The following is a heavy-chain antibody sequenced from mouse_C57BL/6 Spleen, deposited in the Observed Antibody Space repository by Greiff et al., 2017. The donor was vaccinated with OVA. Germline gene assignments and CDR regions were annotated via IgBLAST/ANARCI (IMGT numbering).Heavy chain of an antibody. CDR2: ISYSGST. Sequence: EVQLQQSGPGMVKPSQSLSLTCTVTGYSITSGYDWHWIRHFPGNKLEWMGYISYSGSTNYNPSLKSRISITHDTSKNHFFLKLNSVTTEDTATYYCARDRYDSGLAWWGQGTLVTVSA. D-gene: IGHD2-4*01. CDR1: GYSITSGYD. CDR3: ARDRYDSGLAW. V-gene: IGHV3-1*01. J-gene: IGHJ3*01.